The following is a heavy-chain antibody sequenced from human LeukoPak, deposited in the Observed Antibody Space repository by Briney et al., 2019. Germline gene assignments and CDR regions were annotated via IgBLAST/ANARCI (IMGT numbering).Heavy chain of an antibody. J-gene: IGHJ4*02. CDR3: ARSSGTGAFSY. CDR2: VYYGQSP. CDR1: GDSISRSTYY. D-gene: IGHD6-25*01. Sequence: SETLSLTCTVSGDSISRSTYYWAWIRQPPGKGLEWIGSVYYGQSPYFNPSLESRATISVDTSKNHFSLKMSSVTAADTAVYYCARSSGTGAFSYWGQGTLVTVSS. V-gene: IGHV4-39*02.